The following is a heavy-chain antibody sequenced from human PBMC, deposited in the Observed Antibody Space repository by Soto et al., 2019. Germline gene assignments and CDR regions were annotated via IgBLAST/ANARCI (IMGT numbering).Heavy chain of an antibody. J-gene: IGHJ4*02. Sequence: GSLRLSCAASGFTFSRYVMHWVRQAPGKGLEWVAVILYDGRNKYYADSVKGRFTISRDNANNTLYLQMNSLRAEDTALYFCAKHLSGSDLFDNCGQGTQVTVSS. V-gene: IGHV3-30-3*02. CDR2: ILYDGRNK. CDR1: GFTFSRYV. CDR3: AKHLSGSDLFDN. D-gene: IGHD1-26*01.